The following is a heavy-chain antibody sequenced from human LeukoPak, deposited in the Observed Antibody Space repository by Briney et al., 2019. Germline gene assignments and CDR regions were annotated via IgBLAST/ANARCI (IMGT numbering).Heavy chain of an antibody. CDR1: GYTFTDFY. Sequence: GASVKVSCKASGYTFTDFYIHWVRQAPGQGLEWMGWINPQSGCTISAQRFQGRVTMTRDTSISTAYMELSRLKLDDTDVYYCARDRGLLTRDAFDIWGQGTMVTVSS. D-gene: IGHD3-10*01. V-gene: IGHV1-2*02. CDR2: INPQSGCT. J-gene: IGHJ3*02. CDR3: ARDRGLLTRDAFDI.